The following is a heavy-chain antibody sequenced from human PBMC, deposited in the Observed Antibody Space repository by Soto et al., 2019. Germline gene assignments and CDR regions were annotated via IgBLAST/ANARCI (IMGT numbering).Heavy chain of an antibody. CDR3: ARLGSGRYFVY. V-gene: IGHV4-39*01. Sequence: SETLSLTCTVSGGSISSSGYYWGWIRQPTGKGLEWIGSIYYSGSTYYNPSLKSRVTISVDTSKNQFSLKRSSVTAADTALYYCARLGSGRYFVYWCPGTLVTVFS. D-gene: IGHD3-3*01. J-gene: IGHJ4*02. CDR1: GGSISSSGYY. CDR2: IYYSGST.